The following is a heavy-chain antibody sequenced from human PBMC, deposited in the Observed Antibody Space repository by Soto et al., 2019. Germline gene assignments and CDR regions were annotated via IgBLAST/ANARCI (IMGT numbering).Heavy chain of an antibody. J-gene: IGHJ4*02. CDR2: IYYSGST. CDR3: ARLYSSGWYDFDY. CDR1: GGSVSSGSYY. Sequence: SETLSLTCTVSGGSVSSGSYYWSWIRQPPGKGLEWIGYIYYSGSTNYNPSLKSRVTISVDTSKNQFSLKLSSVTAADTAVYYCARLYSSGWYDFDYWGQGTLVTVSS. V-gene: IGHV4-61*01. D-gene: IGHD6-19*01.